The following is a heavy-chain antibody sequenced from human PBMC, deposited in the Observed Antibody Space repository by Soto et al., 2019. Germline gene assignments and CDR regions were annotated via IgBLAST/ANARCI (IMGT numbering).Heavy chain of an antibody. CDR2: ISYDGSNK. J-gene: IGHJ2*01. Sequence: QVQLVESGGGVVQPGRSLRLSCAPSGFTFSSYGMHWVRQAPGKGLEWVAVISYDGSNKYYADSVKGRFTISRDNSKNTLCVQMNSLRAEDTAVYYCAKEEIVVVVAAKLRYFDLWGRGTLVTVSS. D-gene: IGHD2-15*01. V-gene: IGHV3-30*18. CDR1: GFTFSSYG. CDR3: AKEEIVVVVAAKLRYFDL.